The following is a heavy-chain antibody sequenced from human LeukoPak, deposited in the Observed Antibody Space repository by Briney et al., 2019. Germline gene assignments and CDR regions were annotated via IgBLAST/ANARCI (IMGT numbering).Heavy chain of an antibody. J-gene: IGHJ4*02. Sequence: PGRSLRLSCAASGFTFSSYGMHWVRQAPGKGLEWVAVISYDESNKYYADSVKGRFTISRDNSKNTLYLQMNSLRAEDTAVYHCAKEHVYYGSGSRFDYWGQGTLVTVSS. D-gene: IGHD3-10*01. CDR2: ISYDESNK. CDR3: AKEHVYYGSGSRFDY. V-gene: IGHV3-30*18. CDR1: GFTFSSYG.